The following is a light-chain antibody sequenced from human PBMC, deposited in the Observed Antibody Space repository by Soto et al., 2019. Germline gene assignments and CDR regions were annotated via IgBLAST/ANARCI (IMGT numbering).Light chain of an antibody. Sequence: QSVLTQPPSVSGAPGQRVTISCTGSSSNIGAGYNVHWYQQLPGTAPKLLIYGDIDRPSGVPDRFSGPKSGTSASLAITGLQAEDEADYYCQSYDSSLRGVLFGGGTKLTVL. J-gene: IGLJ2*01. CDR2: GDI. CDR1: SSNIGAGYN. CDR3: QSYDSSLRGVL. V-gene: IGLV1-40*01.